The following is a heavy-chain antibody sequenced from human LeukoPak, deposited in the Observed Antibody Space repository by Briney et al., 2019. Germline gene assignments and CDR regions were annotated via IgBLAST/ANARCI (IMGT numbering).Heavy chain of an antibody. CDR1: GYTFTSYG. CDR2: ISAYNGNT. D-gene: IGHD2-15*01. CDR3: ARDSVCSGGSCYSHYFDY. Sequence: ASVKVSCKASGYTFTSYGISWVRQAPGQGLEWMGWISAYNGNTNYAQRLQGRVTMTTDTSTSTAYMELRGLRSDDTAVYYCARDSVCSGGSCYSHYFDYWGQGTLVTVSS. J-gene: IGHJ4*02. V-gene: IGHV1-18*04.